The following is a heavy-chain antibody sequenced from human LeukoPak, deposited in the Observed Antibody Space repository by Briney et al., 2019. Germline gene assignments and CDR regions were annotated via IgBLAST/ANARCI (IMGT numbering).Heavy chain of an antibody. V-gene: IGHV5-51*01. CDR3: ARLGLEAYGNAGYYYLDY. D-gene: IGHD3-9*01. CDR2: IYPGDSDT. CDR1: GYSFANYW. Sequence: GESLKISCTGSGYSFANYWIGWGRQMPGKGLEWIGTIYPGDSDTRYRPSFQGQVTILADKSISTAYLQWSSLKASDTAMYYCARLGLEAYGNAGYYYLDYWGQGALVTVSS. J-gene: IGHJ4*02.